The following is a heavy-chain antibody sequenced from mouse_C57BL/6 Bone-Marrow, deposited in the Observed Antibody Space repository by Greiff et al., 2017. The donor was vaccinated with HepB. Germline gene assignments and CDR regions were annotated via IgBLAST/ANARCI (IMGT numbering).Heavy chain of an antibody. CDR2: IYPGDGDT. CDR1: GYAFSSYW. D-gene: IGHD2-1*01. J-gene: IGHJ1*03. V-gene: IGHV1-80*01. Sequence: QVQLKESGAELVKPGASVKISCKASGYAFSSYWMNWVKQRPGKGLEWIGQIYPGDGDTNYNGKFKGKATLTADKSSSTAYMQLSSLTSEDSAVYFCARSVIYYGNFWYFDVWGTGTTVTVSS. CDR3: ARSVIYYGNFWYFDV.